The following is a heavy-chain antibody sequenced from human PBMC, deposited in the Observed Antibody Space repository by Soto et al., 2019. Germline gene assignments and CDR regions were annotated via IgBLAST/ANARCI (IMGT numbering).Heavy chain of an antibody. CDR3: ARGSTRGHDY. Sequence: EVQLVESGGGLVQPGGSLRLSCTASGFTFSDYWMHWVRQAPGKGLVWVSRVNSDGTTTDYADSVKGRFTISRDNAKNTLFLQVNSLRAEDTAVYYCARGSTRGHDYWGQGTLFTVSS. J-gene: IGHJ4*02. CDR1: GFTFSDYW. V-gene: IGHV3-74*01. D-gene: IGHD2-2*01. CDR2: VNSDGTTT.